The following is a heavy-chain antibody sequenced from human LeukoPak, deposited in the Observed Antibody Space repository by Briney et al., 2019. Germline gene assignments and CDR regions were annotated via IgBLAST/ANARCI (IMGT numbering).Heavy chain of an antibody. CDR1: GYIFTSYG. J-gene: IGHJ5*02. CDR3: ARGDLPPFDP. CDR2: ISDDNGNT. V-gene: IGHV1-18*01. D-gene: IGHD3-3*01. Sequence: ASVKVSCKASGYIFTSYGISWVRQAPGQGLEWMGWISDDNGNTNYAQKLQGRVTMTTDTSTSTAYMELRSPRSDDTAMYYCARGDLPPFDPWGQGTLVTVSS.